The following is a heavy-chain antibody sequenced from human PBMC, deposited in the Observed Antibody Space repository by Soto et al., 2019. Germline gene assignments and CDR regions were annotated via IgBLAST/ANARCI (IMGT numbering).Heavy chain of an antibody. CDR2: IYPGDSDT. D-gene: IGHD2-15*01. J-gene: IGHJ6*03. V-gene: IGHV5-51*01. Sequence: GESLKISCKGSGYSFTSYWIGWVRQMPGKGLEWMGIIYPGDSDTRYSPSFQGQVTISADKSISTAYLQWSSLKASDTAMYYCARPHRPGYCSGGSCHYYYYYMDVWGKGTTVTVSS. CDR3: ARPHRPGYCSGGSCHYYYYYMDV. CDR1: GYSFTSYW.